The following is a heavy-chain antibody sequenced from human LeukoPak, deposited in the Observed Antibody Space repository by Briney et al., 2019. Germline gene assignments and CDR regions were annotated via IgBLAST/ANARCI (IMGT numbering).Heavy chain of an antibody. CDR1: GFTFSSYE. CDR3: AKDRGLAAAGTWYFDL. Sequence: PGGSLRLSCAASGFTFSSYEMNWVRQAPGKGLEWISYISGSSSNIYYADSVKGRFTISRDNSKNTLYLQMNSLRAEDTAVYYCAKDRGLAAAGTWYFDLWGRGTLVTVSS. V-gene: IGHV3-48*03. CDR2: ISGSSSNI. D-gene: IGHD6-13*01. J-gene: IGHJ2*01.